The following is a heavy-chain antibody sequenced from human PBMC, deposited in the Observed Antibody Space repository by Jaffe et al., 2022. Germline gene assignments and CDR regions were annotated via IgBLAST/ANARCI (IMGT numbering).Heavy chain of an antibody. J-gene: IGHJ5*02. V-gene: IGHV3-30*02. D-gene: IGHD3-22*01. CDR2: IRYDGSNK. CDR1: GFTFSSYG. CDR3: AKDYYDSSGYPVGWFDP. Sequence: QVQLVESGGGVVQPGGSLRLSCAASGFTFSSYGMHWVRQAPGKGLEWVAFIRYDGSNKYYADSVKGRFTISRDNSKNTLYLQMNSLRAEDTAVYYCAKDYYDSSGYPVGWFDPWGQGTLVTVSS.